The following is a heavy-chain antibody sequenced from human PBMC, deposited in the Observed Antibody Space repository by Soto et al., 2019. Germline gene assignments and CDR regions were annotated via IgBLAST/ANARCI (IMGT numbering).Heavy chain of an antibody. Sequence: QVQLQQWGAGLLKPSETLSLNCAVTGGSLSGYYWSWIRQPPGKGLEWIGEVKDGGHTNYSPSLRGRVTISSDTSNNQVSLRLNSVTAADTGVYYGARGHEGVVATHGGQGSLVTVSS. V-gene: IGHV4-34*01. J-gene: IGHJ4*02. CDR1: GGSLSGYY. CDR3: ARGHEGVVATH. CDR2: VKDGGHT. D-gene: IGHD5-12*01.